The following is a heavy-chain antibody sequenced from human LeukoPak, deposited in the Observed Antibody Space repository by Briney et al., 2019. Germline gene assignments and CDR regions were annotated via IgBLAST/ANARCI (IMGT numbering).Heavy chain of an antibody. D-gene: IGHD3-16*01. J-gene: IGHJ4*02. CDR2: IYSGDSET. CDR3: ARHPWGIKVADY. Sequence: GGALRLSCKGSGYSFTSSWIGWVRQMPGKGLEWMGIIYSGDSETTYSPSFQGQVTISADKSITTAYLQWDSLKASDTAMYYCARHPWGIKVADYWGQGTLVTVSS. CDR1: GYSFTSSW. V-gene: IGHV5-51*01.